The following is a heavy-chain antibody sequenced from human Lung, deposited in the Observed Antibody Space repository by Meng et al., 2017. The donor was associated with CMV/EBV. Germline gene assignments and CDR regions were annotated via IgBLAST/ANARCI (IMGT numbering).Heavy chain of an antibody. D-gene: IGHD1-26*01. J-gene: IGHJ4*02. V-gene: IGHV3-11*04. CDR3: VRDILRVGITYYFDY. Sequence: GESXKISCAASGFPFSNYYMSWIRLAPGKGLEWISYISGDGSDLFYGDSVRGRFTISRDNAKNSLYLQINSLRVEDTAVYYCVRDILRVGITYYFDYWGQGXLVTVSS. CDR1: GFPFSNYY. CDR2: ISGDGSDL.